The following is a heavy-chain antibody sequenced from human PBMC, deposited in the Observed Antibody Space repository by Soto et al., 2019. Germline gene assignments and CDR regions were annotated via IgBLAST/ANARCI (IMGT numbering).Heavy chain of an antibody. CDR3: ARKGSRWPHDASDV. V-gene: IGHV4-31*03. D-gene: IGHD6-19*01. J-gene: IGHJ3*01. Sequence: QVQLQESGPGLVKPSQTLSLTCTVSGGSISSGSYYWSWIRQHPGKGLEWIGYIYSSGSTYYNPSLKGRVTISLDTSKNHFSLKLSSVTAADTAVYYCARKGSRWPHDASDVWGQGTMVTVSS. CDR1: GGSISSGSYY. CDR2: IYSSGST.